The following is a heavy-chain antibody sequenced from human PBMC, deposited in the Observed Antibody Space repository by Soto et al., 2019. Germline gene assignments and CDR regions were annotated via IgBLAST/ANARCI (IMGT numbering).Heavy chain of an antibody. V-gene: IGHV4-31*03. CDR1: GGSISNGGYY. D-gene: IGHD5-18*01. Sequence: LSLPCTVSGGSISNGGYYWSWIRQHAGKGLEWVGYIYYSGSTYYNPYFKSRVTISEDTSKDQFSLKLSSVTAADKAVYYCARGWIRRGPYSYGSTSNCFDPWGQGTLVTVSS. CDR3: ARGWIRRGPYSYGSTSNCFDP. CDR2: IYYSGST. J-gene: IGHJ5*02.